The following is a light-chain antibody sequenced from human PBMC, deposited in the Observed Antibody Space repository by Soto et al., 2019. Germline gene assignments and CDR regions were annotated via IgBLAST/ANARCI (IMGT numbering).Light chain of an antibody. CDR2: GAS. Sequence: EVVMTQSPATLSVYPGERATLSCRASQSVSSDLAWYLQKPGPAPSLLVYGASTRATGMPARFSGSGSGTEFTLTISSLQSEDFAVYYCQQYNNWPHTFGQGTKLEIK. CDR3: QQYNNWPHT. J-gene: IGKJ2*01. V-gene: IGKV3-15*01. CDR1: QSVSSD.